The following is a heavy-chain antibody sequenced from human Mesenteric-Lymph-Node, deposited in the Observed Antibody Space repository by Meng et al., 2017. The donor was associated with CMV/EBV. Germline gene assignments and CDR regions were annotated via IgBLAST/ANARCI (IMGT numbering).Heavy chain of an antibody. Sequence: GESLKISCAASGFTFSSYSMNWVRQAPGKGLEWVGFIRSKAYGGTTEYAASVRGRFTISRDDSKSIAYLQMNSLKTEDTAVYYCSSPRGVGYGLFDYWGQGTLVTVSS. CDR1: GFTFSSYS. CDR2: IRSKAYGGTT. V-gene: IGHV3-49*04. D-gene: IGHD5-18*01. J-gene: IGHJ4*02. CDR3: SSPRGVGYGLFDY.